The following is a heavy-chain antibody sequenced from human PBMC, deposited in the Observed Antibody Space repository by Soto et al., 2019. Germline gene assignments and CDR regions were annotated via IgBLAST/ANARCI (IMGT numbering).Heavy chain of an antibody. Sequence: GESLKISCKGSGYSFTSYWIGWVRQMPGKGLEWMGIIYPGDSDTRYSPSFQGQVIIFVDKSISTAYLQWDSLKASDTAMYYCARGGYSYGHPYNSFAPWGQGTLVTVSS. D-gene: IGHD5-18*01. CDR2: IYPGDSDT. V-gene: IGHV5-51*01. J-gene: IGHJ5*02. CDR1: GYSFTSYW. CDR3: ARGGYSYGHPYNSFAP.